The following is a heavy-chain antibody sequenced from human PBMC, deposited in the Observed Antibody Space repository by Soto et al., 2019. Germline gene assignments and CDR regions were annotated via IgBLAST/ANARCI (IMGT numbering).Heavy chain of an antibody. CDR3: ARHPAPFTFLSYFDS. CDR1: VFTFNIFA. CDR2: ISYDGTNT. J-gene: IGHJ4*02. D-gene: IGHD3-16*01. V-gene: IGHV3-30-3*01. Sequence: WGSLELSCATSVFTFNIFAMHWVRQAPGEGLEWVAVISYDGTNTYYADSVKGRFTISRDNAKNTLYLQMNGLRPEDTAVYYCARHPAPFTFLSYFDSWGQGTLVTGSS.